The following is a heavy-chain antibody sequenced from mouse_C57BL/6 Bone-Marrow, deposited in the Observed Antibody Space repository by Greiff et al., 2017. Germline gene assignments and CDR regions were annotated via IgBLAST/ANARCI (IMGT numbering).Heavy chain of an antibody. CDR2: ISNGGGST. V-gene: IGHV5-12*01. D-gene: IGHD2-1*01. J-gene: IGHJ3*01. Sequence: VQRVESGGGLVQPGGSLKLSCAASGFTFSDYYMYWVRQTPEKRLEWVAYISNGGGSTYYPDTVKGRFTISRDNANNTLYLQMSRLKSEDTAMYYCARLSYYGNYVWFAYWGQGTLVTVSA. CDR3: ARLSYYGNYVWFAY. CDR1: GFTFSDYY.